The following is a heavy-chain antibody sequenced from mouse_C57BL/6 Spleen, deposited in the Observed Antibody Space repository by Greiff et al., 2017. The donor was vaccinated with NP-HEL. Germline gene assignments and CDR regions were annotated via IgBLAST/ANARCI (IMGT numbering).Heavy chain of an antibody. D-gene: IGHD2-4*01. V-gene: IGHV1-54*01. CDR1: GYAFTNYL. Sequence: QVQLQQSGAELVRPGTSVKVSCKASGYAFTNYLIEWVKQRPGQGLEWIGVINPGSGGTNYNEKFKGKATLTADKSSSTAYMQLSSLTSEDSAVYFCARGIYYDYDPHFDYWGQGTTLTVSS. J-gene: IGHJ2*01. CDR3: ARGIYYDYDPHFDY. CDR2: INPGSGGT.